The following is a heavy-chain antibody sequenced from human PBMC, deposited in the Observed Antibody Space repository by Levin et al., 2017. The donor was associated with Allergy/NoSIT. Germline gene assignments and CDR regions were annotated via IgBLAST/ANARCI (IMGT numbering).Heavy chain of an antibody. CDR3: ARVTGRMNY. V-gene: IGHV4-34*01. Sequence: SQTLSLPCAVYGGSFRGSYWSWIRQPPGKGLEWIGEINHSGSTNYNPSLKSRVTISVDTSKNQFSLKLSSVTAADTAVYYCARVTGRMNYWGQGTLVTVSS. CDR2: INHSGST. J-gene: IGHJ4*02. D-gene: IGHD1-20*01. CDR1: GGSFRGSY.